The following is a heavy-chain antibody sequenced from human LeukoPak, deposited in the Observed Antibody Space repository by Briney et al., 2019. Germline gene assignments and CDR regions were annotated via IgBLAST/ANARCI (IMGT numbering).Heavy chain of an antibody. D-gene: IGHD6-19*01. CDR3: AKDLYSSGWSTSDY. V-gene: IGHV3-9*01. CDR1: GFSFDDYA. J-gene: IGHJ4*02. Sequence: PGGSLRLSCAASGFSFDDYAMHWVRQAPGKGLEWVSGISWNSGSIGYADSVKGRFTISRDNAKNSLYLQMNSLRADDTALYYCAKDLYSSGWSTSDYWGQGTLVTVSS. CDR2: ISWNSGSI.